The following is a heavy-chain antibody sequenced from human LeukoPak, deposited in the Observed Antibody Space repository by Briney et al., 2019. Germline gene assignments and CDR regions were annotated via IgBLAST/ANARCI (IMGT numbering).Heavy chain of an antibody. D-gene: IGHD3-10*01. Sequence: GGSLRLSCAASGFTFSSYWMHWVRQAPGKGLVWVSRIKSDGSSITYADSVRGRFTISRDNAKKTLYLQMNSLRAEDTVVYYCARAPFGTESLWGQGTLVTVSS. CDR3: ARAPFGTESL. CDR2: IKSDGSSI. J-gene: IGHJ4*02. CDR1: GFTFSSYW. V-gene: IGHV3-74*03.